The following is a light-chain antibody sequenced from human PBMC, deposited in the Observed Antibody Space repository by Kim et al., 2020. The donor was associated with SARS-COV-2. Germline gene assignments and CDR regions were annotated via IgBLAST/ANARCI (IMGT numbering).Light chain of an antibody. V-gene: IGKV1-39*01. Sequence: DIQMTQSPSSLSASVGDRVTITCRASQSISSYLNWYQQKPGKAPKLLIYAASSLQSGVPSRFSGSGSGTDFTLIISSLQPEDFATYYCQQSYSTPRGFGPGTKVDIK. J-gene: IGKJ3*01. CDR3: QQSYSTPRG. CDR2: AAS. CDR1: QSISSY.